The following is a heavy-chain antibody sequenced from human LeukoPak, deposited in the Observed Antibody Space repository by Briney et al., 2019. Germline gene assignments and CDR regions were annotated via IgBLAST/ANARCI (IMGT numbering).Heavy chain of an antibody. D-gene: IGHD6-19*01. V-gene: IGHV4-59*12. J-gene: IGHJ4*02. CDR1: GGSISSYY. CDR2: IYYSGST. CDR3: ARDRVAGTGFDY. Sequence: PSETLSLTCTVSGGSISSYYWSWIRQPPGKGLEWIGYIYYSGSTNYNPSLKSRVTISVDTSKNQFSLKLSSVTAADTAVYYCARDRVAGTGFDYWGQGTLVTVSS.